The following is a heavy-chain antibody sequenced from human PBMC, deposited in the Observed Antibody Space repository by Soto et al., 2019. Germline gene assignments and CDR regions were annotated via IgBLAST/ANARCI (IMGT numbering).Heavy chain of an antibody. CDR3: ARAAAGKRSYYYGMDV. D-gene: IGHD6-13*01. J-gene: IGHJ6*02. CDR1: GYTFTSYG. CDR2: ISAYNGNT. V-gene: IGHV1-18*01. Sequence: QVQLVQSGAEVKKPGASVKVSCKASGYTFTSYGISWVRQAPGQGLEWMGWISAYNGNTNYAQKLQGRVTMTTDTPTSTAYMELRSLRSDDTAVYYCARAAAGKRSYYYGMDVWGQGTTVTVSS.